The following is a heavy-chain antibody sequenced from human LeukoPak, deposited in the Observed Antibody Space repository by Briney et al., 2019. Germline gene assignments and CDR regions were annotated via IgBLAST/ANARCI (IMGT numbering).Heavy chain of an antibody. Sequence: ASVKVSCKASGYTFTGYSMHWVRPAPEQGLEWMGWINTNIGGTNYAQKFQGRVTMTTDTSISTAYMELSRLRSDDTAVYYCAREYYDIFTGYCAPSGMDVWGQGTTVTVSS. J-gene: IGHJ6*02. CDR3: AREYYDIFTGYCAPSGMDV. V-gene: IGHV1-2*02. CDR2: INTNIGGT. CDR1: GYTFTGYS. D-gene: IGHD3-9*01.